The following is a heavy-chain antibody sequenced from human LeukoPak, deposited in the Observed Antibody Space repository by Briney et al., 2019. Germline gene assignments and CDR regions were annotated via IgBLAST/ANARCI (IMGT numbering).Heavy chain of an antibody. CDR3: ARETRWELFDY. CDR1: GFTFSSYE. Sequence: PGGSLRLSCAASGFTFSSYEMNWVRQAPGKGLEWVANIKHDGSEKYYVDSVKGRFTISKDNAKNSLYLQMNSLRAEDTAVYYCARETRWELFDYWGQGTLVTVSS. D-gene: IGHD1-26*01. V-gene: IGHV3-7*01. J-gene: IGHJ4*02. CDR2: IKHDGSEK.